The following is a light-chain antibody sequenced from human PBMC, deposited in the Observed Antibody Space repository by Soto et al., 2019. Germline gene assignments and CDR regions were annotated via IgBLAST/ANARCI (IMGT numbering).Light chain of an antibody. V-gene: IGLV2-18*02. CDR3: SSYTSTSRYV. CDR1: SSDVGKYDR. Sequence: QSALTQPPSVSGSPGQSVTISCTGTSSDVGKYDRVSWYQQPPGTAPKLIIYEVTNQPSGVPARFSGSKSDNTASLTISGLQAEDEAGYFWSSYTSTSRYVFGAGTMLTV. J-gene: IGLJ1*01. CDR2: EVT.